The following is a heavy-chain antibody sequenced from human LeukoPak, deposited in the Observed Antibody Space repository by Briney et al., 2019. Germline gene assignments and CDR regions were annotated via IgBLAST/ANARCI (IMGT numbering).Heavy chain of an antibody. V-gene: IGHV4-59*01. CDR3: ARGGSYLGY. CDR2: IYYSGTT. Sequence: SETLSLTCTVSGDSIYGFYWMRLPQPPGQGRVGFGNIYYSGTTNYNPSLTSRVTISVDTSKNHFSLKLSSVTAADTAIYYRARGGSYLGYWGQGTLVTVSS. D-gene: IGHD1-26*01. J-gene: IGHJ4*02. CDR1: GDSIYGFY.